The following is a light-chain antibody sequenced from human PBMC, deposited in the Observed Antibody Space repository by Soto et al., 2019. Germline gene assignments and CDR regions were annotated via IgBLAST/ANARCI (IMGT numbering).Light chain of an antibody. J-gene: IGLJ2*01. CDR3: SSYTGSSTLV. Sequence: QSALTQPASVSGSPGQSITISCTGTSSDVGGYNYVSWYQQHPGKAPKLMIYDVSNRPSGVSNRFSGSKSGNMASLTISGLQAEYEADYYCSSYTGSSTLVFGGGTQLTVL. V-gene: IGLV2-14*01. CDR2: DVS. CDR1: SSDVGGYNY.